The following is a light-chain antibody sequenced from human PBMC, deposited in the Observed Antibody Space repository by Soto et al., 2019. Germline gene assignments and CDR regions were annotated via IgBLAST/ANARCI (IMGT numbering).Light chain of an antibody. CDR1: SSDVGGYNY. J-gene: IGLJ1*01. Sequence: QSALTQPASVSGSPGQSITISCTGTSSDVGGYNYVSSYQQHPGKAPKLMIYEVSNRPSGVSNRFSGSKSGNTASLTISGLQAEDEADYYCSSYTSSSTPLYVFGTGTKLTVL. CDR2: EVS. CDR3: SSYTSSSTPLYV. V-gene: IGLV2-14*01.